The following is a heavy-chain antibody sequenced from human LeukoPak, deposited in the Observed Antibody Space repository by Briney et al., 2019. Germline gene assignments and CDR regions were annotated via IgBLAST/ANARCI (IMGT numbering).Heavy chain of an antibody. J-gene: IGHJ6*03. D-gene: IGHD3-22*01. CDR2: IYTSGST. Sequence: SETLSLTCTVSGGSISSGSYYWSWIRQPAGKGLEWIGRIYTSGSTNYNPSLKSRVTISVDTSKNQFSLKLSSVTAADTAVYYCARDRDYYDSSGYYSYYYYYVDVWGKGTTVTVSS. CDR3: ARDRDYYDSSGYYSYYYYYVDV. V-gene: IGHV4-61*02. CDR1: GGSISSGSYY.